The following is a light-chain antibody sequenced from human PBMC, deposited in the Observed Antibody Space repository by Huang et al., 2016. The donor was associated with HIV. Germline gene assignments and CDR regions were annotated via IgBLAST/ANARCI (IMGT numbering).Light chain of an antibody. CDR1: QNITKS. Sequence: DIQMTQSPPSLSASVGDRVTFTCRANQNITKSLNWYQQKPGKAPKLLNYTASTLESGDPTRFSCSGSGSRFTLNLVNLQSEDFATYYCQQSFSVPRTFG. CDR3: QQSFSVPRT. J-gene: IGKJ1*01. V-gene: IGKV1-39*01. CDR2: TAS.